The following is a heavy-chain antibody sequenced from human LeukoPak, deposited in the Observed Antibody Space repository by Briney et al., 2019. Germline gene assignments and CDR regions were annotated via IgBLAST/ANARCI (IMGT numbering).Heavy chain of an antibody. CDR2: INPNTGGT. CDR1: GYTFTSYD. V-gene: IGHV1-2*02. J-gene: IGHJ4*02. Sequence: ASVKVSCKASGYTFTSYDINWVRQATGQGLEWMGWINPNTGGTNYAQKFQGRVTITRDTSINTVYMDLSRLTSDDTALYYCARDHNSENWGSLGGWGQGTLVTVSS. D-gene: IGHD7-27*01. CDR3: ARDHNSENWGSLGG.